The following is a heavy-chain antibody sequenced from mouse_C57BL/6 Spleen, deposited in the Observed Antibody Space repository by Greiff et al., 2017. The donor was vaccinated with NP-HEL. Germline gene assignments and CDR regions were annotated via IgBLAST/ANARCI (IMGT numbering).Heavy chain of an antibody. CDR1: GFTFSSYA. V-gene: IGHV5-4*01. D-gene: IGHD4-1*02. CDR2: ISDGGSYT. J-gene: IGHJ1*03. Sequence: EVKLEESGGGLVKPGGSLKLSCAASGFTFSSYAMSWVRQTPEKRLEWVATISDGGSYTYYPDNVKGRFTISRDNAKNNLYLQMSHLKSEDTAMYYCARDEAQLGRYWYFDVWGTGTTVTVSS. CDR3: ARDEAQLGRYWYFDV.